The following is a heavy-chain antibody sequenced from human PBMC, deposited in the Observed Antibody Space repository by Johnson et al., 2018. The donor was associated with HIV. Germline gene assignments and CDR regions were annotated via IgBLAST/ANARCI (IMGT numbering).Heavy chain of an antibody. V-gene: IGHV3-74*02. CDR3: ARGKKQWLDEDAFDI. CDR2: INSDGSST. D-gene: IGHD6-19*01. J-gene: IGHJ3*02. CDR1: GFTFSSYG. Sequence: VQLVESGGGVVQPGGSLRLSCAASGFTFSSYGMHWVRQAPGKGLEWVSRINSDGSSTSYADSVKGRFTISRDNAKNTLYLQMNSLRAEDTAVYYCARGKKQWLDEDAFDIWGQGTMVTVSS.